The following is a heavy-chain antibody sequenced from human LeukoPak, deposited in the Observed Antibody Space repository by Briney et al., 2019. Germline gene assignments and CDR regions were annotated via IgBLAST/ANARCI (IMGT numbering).Heavy chain of an antibody. V-gene: IGHV3-74*01. D-gene: IGHD1-1*01. J-gene: IGHJ5*02. CDR2: INIDGSIT. CDR1: GFTFSSYS. Sequence: GGSLRLSCAASGFTFSSYSMNWVRQAPGKGLMYVSRINIDGSITTYADSVKGRFTISRDNTKNTLYLQMNSLGAEDTAVYYCVRDKMMDDRGVGFDPWGRGTLVTVSS. CDR3: VRDKMMDDRGVGFDP.